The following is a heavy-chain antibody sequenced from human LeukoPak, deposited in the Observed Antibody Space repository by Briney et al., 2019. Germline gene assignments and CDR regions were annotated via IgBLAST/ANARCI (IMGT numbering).Heavy chain of an antibody. CDR3: ARGSGSDY. CDR2: INTNTGIP. D-gene: IGHD6-19*01. Sequence: ASVKVSCKASGYTFTSYAMNWVREAPGQGLEWMGGINTNTGIPTYAPGFTGRFVFSLDTTVSTAYLKTSPLKDEGKAVYYCARGSGSDYWGQGTLVTASS. V-gene: IGHV7-4-1*02. J-gene: IGHJ4*02. CDR1: GYTFTSYA.